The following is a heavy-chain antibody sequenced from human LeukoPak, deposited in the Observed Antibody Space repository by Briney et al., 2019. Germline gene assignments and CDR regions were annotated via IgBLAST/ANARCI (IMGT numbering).Heavy chain of an antibody. CDR3: ARDYYGSGSKGIFDY. V-gene: IGHV1-69*01. Sequence: ASVKVSCKASGGTFSSYAISWVRQAPGQGLEWMGGIIPIFGTANYAQKFQGRVTITADESTSTAYMELSSLRSEDTAVYYCARDYYGSGSKGIFDYWGQGTLVTVSS. J-gene: IGHJ4*02. CDR2: IIPIFGTA. D-gene: IGHD3-10*01. CDR1: GGTFSSYA.